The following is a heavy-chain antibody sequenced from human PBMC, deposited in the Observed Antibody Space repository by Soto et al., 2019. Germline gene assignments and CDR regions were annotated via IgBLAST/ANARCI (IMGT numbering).Heavy chain of an antibody. J-gene: IGHJ6*02. CDR1: GYTFTGYY. D-gene: IGHD6-19*01. V-gene: IGHV1-2*04. CDR3: ARDRGIAVAPVNYYYYGMDV. CDR2: INPNSGGT. Sequence: ASVKVSCKASGYTFTGYYMHWVRQAPGQGLERMGWINPNSGGTNYAQKFQGWVTMTRDTSISTAYMELSRLRSDDTAVYYCARDRGIAVAPVNYYYYGMDVWGQGTTVTVSS.